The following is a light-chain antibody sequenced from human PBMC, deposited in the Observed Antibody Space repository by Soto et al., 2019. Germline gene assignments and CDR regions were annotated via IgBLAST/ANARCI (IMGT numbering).Light chain of an antibody. J-gene: IGKJ1*01. CDR1: QTISSW. V-gene: IGKV1-5*03. CDR3: QHYNSYPEA. CDR2: KAS. Sequence: DIQMTQSPCTPSGSVGDRVTITCRASQTISSWLAWYQQKQGKAPKLMIYKASTLKSGVPSRFSGSVSGTEGTLTISSLKTDDGSTYDCQHYNSYPEAFGQGTKVDIK.